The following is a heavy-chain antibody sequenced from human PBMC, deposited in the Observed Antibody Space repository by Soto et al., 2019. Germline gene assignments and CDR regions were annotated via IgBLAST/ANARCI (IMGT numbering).Heavy chain of an antibody. V-gene: IGHV4-39*01. CDR2: IYYSGST. CDR3: AGCVRGFIFYGAFDI. D-gene: IGHD3-10*02. Sequence: QLQLQESGPGLVKPSETLSLTCTVSGGSLSSSSYYWGWIRQPPGKGLEWIGSIYYSGSTYYNPSLKSRVLISVDTSKNQFSLKLSSVTAADTAVYYCAGCVRGFIFYGAFDIWGQGTMVTVSS. J-gene: IGHJ3*02. CDR1: GGSLSSSSYY.